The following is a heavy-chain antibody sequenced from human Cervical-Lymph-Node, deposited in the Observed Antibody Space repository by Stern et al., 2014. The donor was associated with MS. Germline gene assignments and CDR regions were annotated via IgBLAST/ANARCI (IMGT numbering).Heavy chain of an antibody. CDR3: TLDPDY. CDR2: IYWNDEK. CDR1: GFSLSTRGVG. J-gene: IGHJ4*02. Sequence: QVPLRESGPTLVKPTQTLTLTCTFSGFSLSTRGVGVGWIRQPPGKALEWLALIYWNDEKRYSPSLKSRLTIAKDTSKNQVVLTMTNMDPLDTATYYCTLDPDYWGQGALVTVSS. V-gene: IGHV2-5*01.